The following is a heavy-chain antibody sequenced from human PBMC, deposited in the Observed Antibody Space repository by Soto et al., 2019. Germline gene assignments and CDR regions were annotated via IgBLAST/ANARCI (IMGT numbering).Heavy chain of an antibody. J-gene: IGHJ5*02. CDR3: AHVSYGSSGRVFDP. Sequence: SGPTLVNPTQTLTLTCTFSGLSLSTTGVGVGWIRQPPGKALEWLALIYWDDDKRYSPSLKSRLTITKDTSKNQVVLTMTNMDPVDTATYYCAHVSYGSSGRVFDPWGQGTLVTVSS. V-gene: IGHV2-5*02. D-gene: IGHD3-22*01. CDR2: IYWDDDK. CDR1: GLSLSTTGVG.